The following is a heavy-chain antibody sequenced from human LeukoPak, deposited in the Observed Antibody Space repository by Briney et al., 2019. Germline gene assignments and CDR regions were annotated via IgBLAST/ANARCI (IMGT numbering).Heavy chain of an antibody. CDR3: ARDPYNGAYGDNYYYYMDV. CDR1: GFTFSSYG. Sequence: GGSLRLSCAASGFTFSSYGMSWVRQAPGKGLEWVSAISGSGGSTYYADSVKGRFTISRDNSKNTLYLQMNSLTAEDTAVYYCARDPYNGAYGDNYYYYMDVWGKGTTV. CDR2: ISGSGGST. V-gene: IGHV3-23*01. D-gene: IGHD4-17*01. J-gene: IGHJ6*03.